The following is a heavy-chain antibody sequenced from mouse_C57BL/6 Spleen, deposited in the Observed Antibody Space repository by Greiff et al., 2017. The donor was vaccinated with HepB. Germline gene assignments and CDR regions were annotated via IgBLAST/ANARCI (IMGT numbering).Heavy chain of an antibody. D-gene: IGHD3-2*02. Sequence: VQLKQSGPVLVKPGASVKMSCKASGYTFTDYYMNWVKQSHGKSLEWIGVINPYNGGTSYNQKFKGKATLTVDKSSSTAYMELNSLTSEDSAVYYCARWDGDSSGPFAYWGQGTLVTVSA. V-gene: IGHV1-19*01. CDR1: GYTFTDYY. CDR2: INPYNGGT. J-gene: IGHJ3*01. CDR3: ARWDGDSSGPFAY.